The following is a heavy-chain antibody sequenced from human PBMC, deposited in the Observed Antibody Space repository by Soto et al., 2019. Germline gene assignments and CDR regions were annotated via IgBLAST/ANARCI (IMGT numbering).Heavy chain of an antibody. Sequence: EVQLVESGGGLVQPGGSLRLSCATSGFTFIGYTLSWVRQAPGKGLELVSYISSANSAIYYADSVKGRSEISRDNAKTSMFLQFHSLRAEDTAIYYCARVGWELTFDYWGQGAQVTVSS. CDR3: ARVGWELTFDY. CDR2: ISSANSAI. CDR1: GFTFIGYT. D-gene: IGHD1-7*01. J-gene: IGHJ4*02. V-gene: IGHV3-48*01.